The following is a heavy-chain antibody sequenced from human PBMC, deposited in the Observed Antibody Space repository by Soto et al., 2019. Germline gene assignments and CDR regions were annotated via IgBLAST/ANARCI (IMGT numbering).Heavy chain of an antibody. D-gene: IGHD2-2*01. J-gene: IGHJ6*03. Sequence: SGGSLRLSCAASGFTFSSYGMHWVRQAPGKGLEWVAVISYDGSNKYYADSVKGRFTISRDNAKNTLYLQMNSLRAEDTAVYYCARELQPAAMPGETYYYYYYMDVWGKGTTVTVSS. CDR1: GFTFSSYG. V-gene: IGHV3-30*03. CDR3: ARELQPAAMPGETYYYYYYMDV. CDR2: ISYDGSNK.